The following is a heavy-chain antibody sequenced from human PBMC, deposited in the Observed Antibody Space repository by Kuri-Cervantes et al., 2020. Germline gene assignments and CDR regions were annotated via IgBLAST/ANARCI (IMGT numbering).Heavy chain of an antibody. J-gene: IGHJ4*02. V-gene: IGHV1-8*01. CDR1: GYTFTSYD. CDR2: MNPNSGNT. Sequence: ASVKVSCKASGYTFTSYDINWVRQATGQGLEGMGWMNPNSGNTGNAQKFQGRVTMTRNTSISTAYMELSSLRSEDTAVYYCATSPRQAVAVLIYFDYWGQGTLVTVSS. CDR3: ATSPRQAVAVLIYFDY. D-gene: IGHD6-19*01.